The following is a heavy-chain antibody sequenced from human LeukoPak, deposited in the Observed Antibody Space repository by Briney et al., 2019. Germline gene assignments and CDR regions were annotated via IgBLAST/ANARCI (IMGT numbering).Heavy chain of an antibody. J-gene: IGHJ1*01. D-gene: IGHD3-22*01. CDR1: GFTFSSYW. CDR2: IKQDGSEK. CDR3: ARGGYYYDSSGQGYFQH. Sequence: GGSLRLSCAASGFTFSSYWMSWVRQAPGKGLEWVANIKQDGSEKYYVDSVKGRFTISRDNAKNSLYLQMNSLRAEDTAVYYCARGGYYYDSSGQGYFQHWGQGTLVTVSS. V-gene: IGHV3-7*01.